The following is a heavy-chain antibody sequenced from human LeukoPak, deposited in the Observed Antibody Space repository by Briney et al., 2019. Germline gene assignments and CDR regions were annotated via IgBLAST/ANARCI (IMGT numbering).Heavy chain of an antibody. CDR1: GGSISSNW. J-gene: IGHJ6*03. Sequence: PSETLSLTCTVSGGSISSNWWSWIRQPAGKGLEWIGRIYSSGNTNYNPSLKRRVTMSVDASKNQFSLKLESVTAADTAVYYCARLAMYYYDSSGYYPSIPYYYYYYMDVWGKGTTVTISS. V-gene: IGHV4-4*07. CDR3: ARLAMYYYDSSGYYPSIPYYYYYYMDV. CDR2: IYSSGNT. D-gene: IGHD3-22*01.